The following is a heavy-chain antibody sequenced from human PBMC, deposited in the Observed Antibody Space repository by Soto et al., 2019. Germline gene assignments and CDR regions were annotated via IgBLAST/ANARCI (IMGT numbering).Heavy chain of an antibody. CDR2: IKQVGSEK. Sequence: EVQLVESGGGLVQPGGSLRLSCAASGFTFSSYWMSWVRQAPGKGLEWVANIKQVGSEKYYVDSVKGRFTISRDNAKNSLYLQMNSLRAEDTAVYYCARGSSGSGWYDWHYWGQGTLVTVSS. D-gene: IGHD6-19*01. V-gene: IGHV3-7*04. CDR1: GFTFSSYW. J-gene: IGHJ4*02. CDR3: ARGSSGSGWYDWHY.